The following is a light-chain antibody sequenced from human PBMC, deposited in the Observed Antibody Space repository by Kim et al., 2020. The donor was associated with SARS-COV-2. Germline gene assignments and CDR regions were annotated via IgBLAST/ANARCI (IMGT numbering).Light chain of an antibody. CDR2: KDT. V-gene: IGLV3-25*03. J-gene: IGLJ2*01. CDR1: ALAKQF. CDR3: QSADTTGTSVL. Sequence: PGQTARIPCSGDALAKQFAYWYQLRPGQAPLLAIYKDTERPSGIPERFSGSTSGTTVTLTISGVQAEDEADYYCQSADTTGTSVLFGGGTQLTVL.